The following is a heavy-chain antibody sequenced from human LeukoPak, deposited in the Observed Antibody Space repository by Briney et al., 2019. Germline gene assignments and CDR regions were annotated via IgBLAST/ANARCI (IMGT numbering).Heavy chain of an antibody. CDR3: AKGRHSSGWPNWFEP. J-gene: IGHJ5*02. CDR1: EYTFTSYG. Sequence: GASGKVSCKASEYTFTSYGINGVRQATGQGREWVGWMNPKSGDTGYAHKFQGRVTITRNTSISTAYMELSSLRSEDTAVYYCAKGRHSSGWPNWFEPWGQGPLATVSS. D-gene: IGHD6-19*01. CDR2: MNPKSGDT. V-gene: IGHV1-8*03.